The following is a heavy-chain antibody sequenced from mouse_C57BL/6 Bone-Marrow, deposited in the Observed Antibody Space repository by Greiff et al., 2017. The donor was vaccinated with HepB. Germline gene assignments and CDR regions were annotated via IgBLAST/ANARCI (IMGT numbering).Heavy chain of an antibody. V-gene: IGHV1-26*01. CDR3: ARGAYGTLYFDV. CDR1: GYTFTDYY. Sequence: EVQLQQSGPELVKPGASVKISCKASGYTFTDYYMNWVKQSHGKSLEWIGDINPNNGGTSYNQKFKGKATLTVDKSSSTAYMELRSLTSEDSAVYYCARGAYGTLYFDVWGTGTTVTVSS. CDR2: INPNNGGT. J-gene: IGHJ1*03. D-gene: IGHD1-1*01.